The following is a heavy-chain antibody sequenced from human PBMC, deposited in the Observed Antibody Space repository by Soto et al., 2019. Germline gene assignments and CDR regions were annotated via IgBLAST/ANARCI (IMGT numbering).Heavy chain of an antibody. CDR1: GGTFSSYA. V-gene: IGHV1-69*13. Sequence: ASVKVSCKASGGTFSSYAISWVRQAPGQGLEWMGGIIPISGTANCAQKFQGRVTITADESTSTAYMELSSLRSEDTAVYYCARSQGSSTSLQIYYYYYYGMDVRGQGTTVTVSS. CDR2: IIPISGTA. D-gene: IGHD2-2*01. CDR3: ARSQGSSTSLQIYYYYYYGMDV. J-gene: IGHJ6*02.